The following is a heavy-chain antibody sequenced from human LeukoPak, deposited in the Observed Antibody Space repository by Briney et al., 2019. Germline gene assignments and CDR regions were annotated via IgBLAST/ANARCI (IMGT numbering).Heavy chain of an antibody. CDR3: ARHRRNYYDSSGYPGYFDL. CDR1: GYSFTTYW. J-gene: IGHJ2*01. Sequence: GASLKISCRGSGYSFTTYWIGWVRQMPGEGLEWTGIIYPGDSDTRYSPSFQGQVTISADKSITTASLQWSSLKASDTAMYYCARHRRNYYDSSGYPGYFDLWGRGTLVTVSS. CDR2: IYPGDSDT. V-gene: IGHV5-51*01. D-gene: IGHD3-22*01.